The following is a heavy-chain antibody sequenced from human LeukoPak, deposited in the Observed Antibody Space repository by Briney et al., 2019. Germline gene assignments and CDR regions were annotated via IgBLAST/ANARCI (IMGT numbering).Heavy chain of an antibody. D-gene: IGHD2-15*01. CDR3: ARGLGYLQNYGMDV. V-gene: IGHV3-30-3*01. CDR1: GFTFSSYA. Sequence: GRSLSLSCAASGFTFSSYAMHWVRQAPGKGLEWVAVISYDGSNKYYADSVKGRFTISRDNSKNTLYLQMNSLRAEDTAVYYCARGLGYLQNYGMDVWGQGTTVTVSS. CDR2: ISYDGSNK. J-gene: IGHJ6*02.